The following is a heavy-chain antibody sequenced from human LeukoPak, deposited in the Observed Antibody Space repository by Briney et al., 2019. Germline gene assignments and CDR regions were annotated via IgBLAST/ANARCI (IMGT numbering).Heavy chain of an antibody. CDR3: ASGRGSGSLR. CDR2: INPNSGDT. D-gene: IGHD1-26*01. J-gene: IGHJ4*02. V-gene: IGHV1-2*02. CDR1: GYTLNVFF. Sequence: ASVKVPCKASGYTLNVFFMQWVRQAPGQGLEWMGWINPNSGDTNYAQRFQGRVTMTLDTSNSAAYMELTSLTPADTAMYYCASGRGSGSLRWGQGTLVTVSS.